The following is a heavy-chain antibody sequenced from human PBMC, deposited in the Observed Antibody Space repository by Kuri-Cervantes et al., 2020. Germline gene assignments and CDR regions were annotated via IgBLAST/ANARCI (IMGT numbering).Heavy chain of an antibody. CDR3: AREYSSSSGDY. Sequence: ESLKISCTVSGGSITSSSYYWAWIRQPPGKGLEWIESIHNTGSSYSNPSLESRLTRSVHTSKNQFSLKLSSVTAADTAVYYCAREYSSSSGDYWGQGTLVTVSS. CDR2: IHNTGSS. J-gene: IGHJ4*02. CDR1: GGSITSSSYY. V-gene: IGHV4-39*01. D-gene: IGHD6-6*01.